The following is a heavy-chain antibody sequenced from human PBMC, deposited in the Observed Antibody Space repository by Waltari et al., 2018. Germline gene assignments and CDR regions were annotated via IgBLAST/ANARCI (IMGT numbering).Heavy chain of an antibody. J-gene: IGHJ4*02. CDR3: ARDGGWYDYVWGSYRANPFDY. CDR1: GYSISSGYY. CDR2: IYHSGST. V-gene: IGHV4-38-2*02. Sequence: QVQLQESGPGLVKPSETLSLTCAVSGYSISSGYYWGWIRQPPGTGLEWIGSIYHSGSTYYNPSLKSRVTISVDTSKNQFSLKLSSVTAADTAVYYCARDGGWYDYVWGSYRANPFDYWGQGTLVTVSS. D-gene: IGHD3-16*02.